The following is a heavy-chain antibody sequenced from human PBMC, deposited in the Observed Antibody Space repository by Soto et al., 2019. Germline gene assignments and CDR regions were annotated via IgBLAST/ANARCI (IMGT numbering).Heavy chain of an antibody. CDR2: ISWNGGRT. V-gene: IGHV3-9*01. Sequence: GGSLRLSCAASGLTFDDHAMHWVRQAPGKGLEWVSGISWNGGRTAYADSVKGRFTISRDNAKNSLYLQMNSLRVEDTALYYCANAWVGERLEYFYGVDVWGHGTTVTVYS. CDR3: ANAWVGERLEYFYGVDV. D-gene: IGHD4-17*01. J-gene: IGHJ6*02. CDR1: GLTFDDHA.